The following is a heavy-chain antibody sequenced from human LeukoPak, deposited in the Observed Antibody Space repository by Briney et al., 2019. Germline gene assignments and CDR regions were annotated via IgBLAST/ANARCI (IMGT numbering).Heavy chain of an antibody. V-gene: IGHV1-18*01. J-gene: IGHJ4*02. D-gene: IGHD2-2*01. Sequence: ASVKVSCKASGYSFTGYGVSWVRQAPGQGLEWMGWISPYTGNTDYVHDLRGGVTVTADTSTNTVYMELRSLRSDDTAVYYCTREAEDLPGAITFLYWGQGTLVTVSS. CDR1: GYSFTGYG. CDR3: TREAEDLPGAITFLY. CDR2: ISPYTGNT.